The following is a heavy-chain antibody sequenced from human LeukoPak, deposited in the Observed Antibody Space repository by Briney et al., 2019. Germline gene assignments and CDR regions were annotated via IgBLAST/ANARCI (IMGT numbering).Heavy chain of an antibody. CDR2: IYYSGST. Sequence: SETLSLTCTVSGGSISGSDYYWGWIRQPPGKGLEWIESIYYSGSTYSNPSLKSRVTISVDTSKNQFSLKLSSVIAADTAVYYCASSSGFGAFDIWGQGTMVTVSS. CDR1: GGSISGSDYY. CDR3: ASSSGFGAFDI. V-gene: IGHV4-39*07. J-gene: IGHJ3*02. D-gene: IGHD3-22*01.